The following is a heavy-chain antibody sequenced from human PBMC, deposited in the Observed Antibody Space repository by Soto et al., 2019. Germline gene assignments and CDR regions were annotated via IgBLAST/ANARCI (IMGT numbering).Heavy chain of an antibody. CDR2: ISGSSTYI. V-gene: IGHV3-21*04. D-gene: IGHD1-1*01. J-gene: IGHJ4*02. CDR3: ARVEGTCLYNSCLSPRY. CDR1: GFTFSYYS. Sequence: EVQLVESGGGLVKPGESLRVSCAASGFTFSYYSLHWVRQAPGKGLEWVSSISGSSTYIYYADRVKGRFTISRDNAKNALYLRIDSLIAEDTSVYYCARVEGTCLYNSCLSPRYWGQGALVTVSS.